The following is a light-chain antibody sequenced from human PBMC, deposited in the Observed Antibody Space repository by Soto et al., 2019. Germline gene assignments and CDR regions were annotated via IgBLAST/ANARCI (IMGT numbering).Light chain of an antibody. J-gene: IGKJ4*01. CDR1: QSISSW. V-gene: IGKV1-5*03. CDR3: QHYNSYSLT. Sequence: DIQMTQSPSTLSASVGDRVTITCRASQSISSWLAWYQQKPGKAPKLLISKASSLESGVPSRFSGCGSGTEFTLTISSLQPDDFATYYCQHYNSYSLTFGGGTKVEIK. CDR2: KAS.